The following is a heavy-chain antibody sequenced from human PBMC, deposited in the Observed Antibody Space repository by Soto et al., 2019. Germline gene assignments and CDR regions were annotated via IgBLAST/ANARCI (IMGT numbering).Heavy chain of an antibody. CDR1: GGSISSGGYY. Sequence: QVQLQESGPGLVKPSQTLSLTCTVSGGSISSGGYYWSWIRQHPGKGLEWIGYIYYSGSTYYNPSLKRRVTLSVDTSKNQFSRKLSSVTAADTAVYYCAIRNGSGSYYVDYWGQGTLVTVSS. V-gene: IGHV4-31*03. J-gene: IGHJ4*02. CDR2: IYYSGST. D-gene: IGHD3-10*01. CDR3: AIRNGSGSYYVDY.